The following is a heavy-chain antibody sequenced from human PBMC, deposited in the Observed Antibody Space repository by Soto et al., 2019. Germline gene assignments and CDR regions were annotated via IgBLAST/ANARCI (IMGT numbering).Heavy chain of an antibody. Sequence: PSETLSLTCTVSGGSISSSSYYWGWIRQPPGKGLEWIGSIYYSGSTYYNPSLKSRVTISVDTSKNQFSLKLSSVTAADTAVYYCARQIITMIVVGDFDYWGQGTLVTVSS. D-gene: IGHD3-22*01. CDR2: IYYSGST. CDR3: ARQIITMIVVGDFDY. J-gene: IGHJ4*02. CDR1: GGSISSSSYY. V-gene: IGHV4-39*01.